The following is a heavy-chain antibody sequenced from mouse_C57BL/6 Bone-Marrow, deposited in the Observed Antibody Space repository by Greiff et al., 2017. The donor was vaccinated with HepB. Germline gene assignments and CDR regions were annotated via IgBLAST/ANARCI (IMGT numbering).Heavy chain of an antibody. Sequence: QVQLKQPGAELVMPGASVKLSCKASGYTFTSYWMHWVKQRPGQGLEWIGEIDPSDSYTNYNQKFKGKSTLTVDKSSSTAYMQLSSLTSEDSAVYYCARWGGDFDYWGQGTTLTVSS. CDR1: GYTFTSYW. CDR3: ARWGGDFDY. D-gene: IGHD1-1*02. V-gene: IGHV1-69*01. CDR2: IDPSDSYT. J-gene: IGHJ2*01.